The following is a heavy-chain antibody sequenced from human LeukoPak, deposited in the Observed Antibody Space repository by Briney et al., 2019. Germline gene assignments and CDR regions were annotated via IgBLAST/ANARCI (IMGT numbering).Heavy chain of an antibody. Sequence: SETLSLTCTVSGGSISGINDYCALIRQPPGKVLGRIGVIHCTGGTYCNPSLKSRVTISVDTSNHQSSLKLSSVTAADTAVYYCGRYSSSWEAFDIWGRGTMVTVSS. J-gene: IGHJ3*02. D-gene: IGHD6-13*01. CDR1: GGSISGINDY. CDR3: GRYSSSWEAFDI. CDR2: IHCTGGT. V-gene: IGHV4-39*01.